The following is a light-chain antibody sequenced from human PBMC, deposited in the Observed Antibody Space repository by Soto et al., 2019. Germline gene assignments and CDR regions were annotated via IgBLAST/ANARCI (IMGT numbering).Light chain of an antibody. Sequence: DIQMTQSPSTLSASVGDRVTITCRASQSISTWLAWYQQKPGKAPKLLFYKASSLESGVPSRFSGSGSGIEFTLTISSLQPDDSATYYCQQYKSYPYTFGQGTKLEIK. CDR1: QSISTW. V-gene: IGKV1-5*03. CDR2: KAS. CDR3: QQYKSYPYT. J-gene: IGKJ2*01.